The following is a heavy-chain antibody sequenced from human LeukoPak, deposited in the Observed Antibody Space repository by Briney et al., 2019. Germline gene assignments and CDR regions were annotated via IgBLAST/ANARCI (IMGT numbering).Heavy chain of an antibody. J-gene: IGHJ6*03. V-gene: IGHV3-23*01. CDR1: GFTFSIYA. CDR2: ITSSGDGT. CDR3: ASPGAATPFYYYYYYMDV. D-gene: IGHD2-15*01. Sequence: GGSLRLSCAASGFTFSIYAMSWVRQAPGKGLQWVSSITSSGDGTYYADSVKGRFTISRDNSENMLYLQMNSLRAEDTAVYYCASPGAATPFYYYYYYMDVWGKGTTVTVSS.